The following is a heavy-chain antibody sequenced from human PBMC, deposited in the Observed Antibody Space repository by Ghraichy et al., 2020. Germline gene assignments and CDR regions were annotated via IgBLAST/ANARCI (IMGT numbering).Heavy chain of an antibody. V-gene: IGHV4-38-2*02. CDR2: IYHSGST. Sequence: SETLSLTCTVSGYSISSGYYWGWIRQPPGKGLEWIGSIYHSGSTYYNPSLKSRVTISVDTSKNQFSLKLSSVTAADTAVYYCARYCSSTSCSPYYYYGMDVWGQGTTVTVSS. J-gene: IGHJ6*02. D-gene: IGHD2-2*01. CDR3: ARYCSSTSCSPYYYYGMDV. CDR1: GYSISSGYY.